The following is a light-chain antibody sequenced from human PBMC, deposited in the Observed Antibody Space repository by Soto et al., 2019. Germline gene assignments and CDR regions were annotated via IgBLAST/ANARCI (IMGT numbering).Light chain of an antibody. CDR1: SGDIGTYDF. CDR3: SSFTYTSAHLL. Sequence: QSALTQPASVSGSPGQSITISCTGTSGDIGTYDFVSWYQQHPGKAPKLIIYEVSNRASGISNRFSGSKSGNTASLTISGLQAEDEADYYCSSFTYTSAHLLFGGGTQLTVL. CDR2: EVS. V-gene: IGLV2-14*01. J-gene: IGLJ7*01.